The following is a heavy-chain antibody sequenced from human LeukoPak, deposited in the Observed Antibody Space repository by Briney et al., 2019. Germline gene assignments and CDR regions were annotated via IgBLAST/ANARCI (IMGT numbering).Heavy chain of an antibody. V-gene: IGHV3-23*01. CDR3: AKVLSGWYGLDY. CDR1: GFTFSSYA. D-gene: IGHD6-19*01. Sequence: PGGSLRLSCAASGFTFSSYAMSWVRQAPGKGLEWASAISGSGGSTYYADSVKGRFTISRDNSKNTLYLQMNSLRAEDTAVYYCAKVLSGWYGLDYWGQGTLVTVSS. J-gene: IGHJ4*02. CDR2: ISGSGGST.